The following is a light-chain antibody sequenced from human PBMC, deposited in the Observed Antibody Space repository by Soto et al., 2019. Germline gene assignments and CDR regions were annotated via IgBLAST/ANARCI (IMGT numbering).Light chain of an antibody. Sequence: DIQMTQSPSSVSASVGDRVTISCRASQRIANWVAWYQQKPGQAPHLLIYAASTLQSGAPSRFSGSGSGTDFMFNISSLQPEDSATYYCQQASSFPFTFGPGTKVDV. J-gene: IGKJ3*01. V-gene: IGKV1-12*01. CDR1: QRIANW. CDR2: AAS. CDR3: QQASSFPFT.